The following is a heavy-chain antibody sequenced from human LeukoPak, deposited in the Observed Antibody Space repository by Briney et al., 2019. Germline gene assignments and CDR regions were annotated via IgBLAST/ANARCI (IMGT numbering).Heavy chain of an antibody. D-gene: IGHD2-2*01. V-gene: IGHV3-15*01. Sequence: GGSLRLSCAAPGFTFRNAWMSWVRQAPGKGQEWIGRIKSKTDGGTADYAAPVKGRITISRDDSKNTLYLQINSLKTDDTALYYCTTRTWADGFDIWGQGTMLTVSS. CDR2: IKSKTDGGTA. CDR3: TTRTWADGFDI. J-gene: IGHJ3*02. CDR1: GFTFRNAW.